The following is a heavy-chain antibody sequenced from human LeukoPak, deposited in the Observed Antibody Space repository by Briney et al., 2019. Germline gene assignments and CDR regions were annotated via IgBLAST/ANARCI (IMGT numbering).Heavy chain of an antibody. V-gene: IGHV3-48*03. CDR1: GFTFSSYE. J-gene: IGHJ5*02. CDR3: ARDLDIVVVPASWFYP. CDR2: MSFSGSTI. D-gene: IGHD2-2*03. Sequence: GGSLRLSCVASGFTFSSYEMNWVRQAPGRGLEWISYMSFSGSTIYYADSVEGRFTISRDNAKNSLYLQMNSLRAEDTAVYYCARDLDIVVVPASWFYPWGQGTLVTVSS.